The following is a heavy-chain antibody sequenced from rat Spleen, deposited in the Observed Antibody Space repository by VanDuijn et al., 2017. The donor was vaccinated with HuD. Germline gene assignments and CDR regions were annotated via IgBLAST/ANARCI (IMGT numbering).Heavy chain of an antibody. CDR3: TTGLGYFDY. CDR1: GFSLTSYH. J-gene: IGHJ2*01. V-gene: IGHV2-15*01. CDR2: IWAGGGT. D-gene: IGHD5-1*01. Sequence: QVQLKESGPGLVQPSQTLSLTCTVSGFSLTSYHISWVRQPPGKSLVWMGTIWAGGGTDYNSALKSRLSISRDTSKSQVFLKMNSLQTEDTAIYFCTTGLGYFDYWGQGVMVTVSS.